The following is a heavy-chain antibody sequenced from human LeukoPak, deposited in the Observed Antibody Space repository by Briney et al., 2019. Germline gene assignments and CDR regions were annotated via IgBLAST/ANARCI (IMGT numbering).Heavy chain of an antibody. CDR1: GFIFSSYN. Sequence: GGSLRLSCAASGFIFSSYNMNWVRQAPGKGLEWVSYINSSSSIYYADSVKGRFTISRDNAKNSLFLQMNSLRDEDPAVYYCARDRTYSNYVSYFFDYWGQGTLVTVSS. V-gene: IGHV3-48*02. CDR2: INSSSSI. J-gene: IGHJ4*02. CDR3: ARDRTYSNYVSYFFDY. D-gene: IGHD4-11*01.